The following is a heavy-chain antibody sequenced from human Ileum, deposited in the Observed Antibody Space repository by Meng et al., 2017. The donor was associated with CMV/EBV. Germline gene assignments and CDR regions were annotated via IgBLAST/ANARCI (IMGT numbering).Heavy chain of an antibody. CDR3: ARFRIAALGNLFDP. CDR1: GAFVCSGDYY. CDR2: IFFSGNT. V-gene: IGHV4-30-4*08. D-gene: IGHD6-13*01. J-gene: IGHJ5*02. Sequence: VHVLYPRPGRVKPSHLLSLSATSPGAFVCSGDYYRSWIRQPPGKGLEWIGYIFFSGNTYYNPSLNNRVIISIDTPRNQFSLKVDSVTAADTAVYYCARFRIAALGNLFDPWGHGTLVTVSS.